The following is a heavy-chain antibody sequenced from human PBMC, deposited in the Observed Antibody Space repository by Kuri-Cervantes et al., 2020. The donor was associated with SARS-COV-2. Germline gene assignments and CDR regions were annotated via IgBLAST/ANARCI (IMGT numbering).Heavy chain of an antibody. Sequence: ASMKVSCKTSGYIFNTYGISWVRQAPGRGLEWMGSINTYNGNTNYAQIIQGRVTMTTDTSTATAFMELRSLRSFDTAVYYCARSHTLYGGNSSPWDYWGQGTLVTVSS. D-gene: IGHD4-23*01. V-gene: IGHV1-18*01. J-gene: IGHJ4*02. CDR1: GYIFNTYG. CDR2: INTYNGNT. CDR3: ARSHTLYGGNSSPWDY.